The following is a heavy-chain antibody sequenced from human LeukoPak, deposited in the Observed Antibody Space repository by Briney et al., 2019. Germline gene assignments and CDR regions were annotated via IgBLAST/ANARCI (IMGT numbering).Heavy chain of an antibody. CDR1: GGSISSYY. CDR3: ATNVDTGDYYYSYMDV. CDR2: IYYSGST. Sequence: PSETLSLTCTVSGGSISSYYWSWIRQPPGKGLEWIGYIYYSGSTNYNPSLKSRVTISVDTSKNQFSLKLSSVTAADTAVYYCATNVDTGDYYYSYMDVWGKGTTVTVSS. D-gene: IGHD5-18*01. J-gene: IGHJ6*03. V-gene: IGHV4-59*01.